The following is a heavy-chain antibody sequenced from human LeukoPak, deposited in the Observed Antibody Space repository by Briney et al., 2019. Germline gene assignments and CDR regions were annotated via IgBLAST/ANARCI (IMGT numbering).Heavy chain of an antibody. J-gene: IGHJ3*02. V-gene: IGHV3-21*01. CDR3: XXXXXSXAFDI. Sequence: GGSLRLSCAASGFTFSSYSMNWVRQAPGKGLEWVSSISSSSSYIYYADSVKGRFTISRDNAKNSLYLQMNSLRAEDTAVYYXXXXXXSXAFDIWGQGTMVTVSS. CDR1: GFTFSSYS. CDR2: ISSSSSYI.